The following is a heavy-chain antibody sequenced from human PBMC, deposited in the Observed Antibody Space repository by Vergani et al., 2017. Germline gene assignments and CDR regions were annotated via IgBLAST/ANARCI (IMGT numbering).Heavy chain of an antibody. CDR2: ISGSGGST. D-gene: IGHD2-15*01. V-gene: IGHV3-23*04. J-gene: IGHJ4*02. CDR3: AKKDGYCSGGSCYSPVDY. Sequence: EVQLVESGGGLVQPGGSLRLSCAASGFTFSSYAMSWVRQAPGKGLEWVSAISGSGGSTYYADSVKGRFTISRDNSKNTLYLQMNSLRAEDTAVYYCAKKDGYCSGGSCYSPVDYWGQGTLVTVSS. CDR1: GFTFSSYA.